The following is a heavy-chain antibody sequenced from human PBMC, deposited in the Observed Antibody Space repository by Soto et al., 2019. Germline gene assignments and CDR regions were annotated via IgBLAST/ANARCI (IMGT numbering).Heavy chain of an antibody. V-gene: IGHV1-8*01. CDR2: MNPNSGNT. D-gene: IGHD6-6*01. CDR3: EGIAARPGIYYFDY. J-gene: IGHJ4*02. Sequence: ASVKVSCKASGYTFTSYDINWVRQATGQGLEWMGWMNPNSGNTGYAQKFQGRVTMTRNTSISTAYMELSSLRSEDTAVYYCEGIAARPGIYYFDYWGQGTLVTVSS. CDR1: GYTFTSYD.